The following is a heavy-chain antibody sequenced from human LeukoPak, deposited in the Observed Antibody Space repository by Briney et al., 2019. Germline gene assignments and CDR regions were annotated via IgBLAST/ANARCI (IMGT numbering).Heavy chain of an antibody. J-gene: IGHJ2*01. CDR1: GGSISSYY. CDR3: ARHGYSSGSGYFDL. Sequence: PSETLSLTCTVSGGSISSYYWSWIRQPPGKGLEWIGYIYCSGSTNYNPSLKSRVTISVDTSKNQFSLKLTSVTAADTAVYYCARHGYSSGSGYFDLWGRGTLVTVSS. CDR2: IYCSGST. D-gene: IGHD5-18*01. V-gene: IGHV4-59*08.